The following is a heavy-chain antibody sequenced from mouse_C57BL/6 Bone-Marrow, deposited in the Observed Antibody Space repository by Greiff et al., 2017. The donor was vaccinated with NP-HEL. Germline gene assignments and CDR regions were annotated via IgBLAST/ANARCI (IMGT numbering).Heavy chain of an antibody. CDR2: IHPNSGST. Sequence: QVQLQQPGAELVKPGASVKLSCKASGYTFTSYWMHWVKQRPGQGLERIGMIHPNSGSTNYNEKFKSKATLTVDKSSSTAYMQLSSLTSEDSAVYYCERGEDYYGSYGYFDVWGTGTAVTVSS. D-gene: IGHD1-1*01. CDR1: GYTFTSYW. J-gene: IGHJ1*03. CDR3: ERGEDYYGSYGYFDV. V-gene: IGHV1-64*01.